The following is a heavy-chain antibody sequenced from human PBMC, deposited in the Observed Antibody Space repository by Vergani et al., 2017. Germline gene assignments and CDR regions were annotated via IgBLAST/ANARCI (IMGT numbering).Heavy chain of an antibody. D-gene: IGHD6-19*01. Sequence: QVQLQESGPGLVKPSETLSLTCTVSGGSISSYYWSWIRQPPGKGLEWIGSIYYSGSTYYNPSLKSRVTISVDTSKNQFSLKLSSVTAADTAVYYCAKFSYSSGWFFDYWGQGTLVTVSS. J-gene: IGHJ4*02. CDR3: AKFSYSSGWFFDY. CDR1: GGSISSYY. V-gene: IGHV4-59*05. CDR2: IYYSGST.